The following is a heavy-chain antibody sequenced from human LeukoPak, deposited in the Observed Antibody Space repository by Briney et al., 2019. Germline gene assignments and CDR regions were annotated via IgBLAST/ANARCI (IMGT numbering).Heavy chain of an antibody. V-gene: IGHV3-23*01. CDR1: GFXFSSYA. CDR2: ISGSGDIT. D-gene: IGHD2-15*01. CDR3: AKEHCSGGSCYSHYFDY. J-gene: IGHJ4*02. Sequence: GGSLRLSCAASGFXFSSYAMSWVRQAPGKGLEWVSGISGSGDITYYADSVKGRFTISRDNSKNTLYLQMNSLRAEDTAVYYCAKEHCSGGSCYSHYFDYWGQGTLVTVSS.